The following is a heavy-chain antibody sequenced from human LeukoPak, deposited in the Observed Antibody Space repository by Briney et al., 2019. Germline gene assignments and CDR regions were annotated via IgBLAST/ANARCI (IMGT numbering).Heavy chain of an antibody. Sequence: ASVKVSCKASGGTFSSYAISWVRQAPGQGLEWMGWTNPNSGNTGYARKFQGRVTMTRNTSISTAYMELSSLRSEDTAVYYCARVKGSSWPDSWGQGTLVTVSS. CDR2: TNPNSGNT. V-gene: IGHV1-8*02. J-gene: IGHJ4*02. CDR1: GGTFSSYA. CDR3: ARVKGSSWPDS. D-gene: IGHD6-13*01.